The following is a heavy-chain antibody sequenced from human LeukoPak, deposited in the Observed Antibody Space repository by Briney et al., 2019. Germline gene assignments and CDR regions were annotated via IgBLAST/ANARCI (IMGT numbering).Heavy chain of an antibody. Sequence: GGSLRLSCAASGITFSSYGMHWVRQAPGKGLEWVAFIRYDGSNKYYADSVKGRFTISRDNAKNSVFLQMNSLRVEDTGIYYCTRVPYGDYWSSDYWGQGTLVTVSS. V-gene: IGHV3-30*02. J-gene: IGHJ4*02. CDR1: GITFSSYG. D-gene: IGHD4-17*01. CDR2: IRYDGSNK. CDR3: TRVPYGDYWSSDY.